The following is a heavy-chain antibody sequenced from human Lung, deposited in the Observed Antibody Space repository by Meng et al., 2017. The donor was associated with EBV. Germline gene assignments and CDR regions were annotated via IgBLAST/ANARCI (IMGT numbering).Heavy chain of an antibody. V-gene: IGHV1-69*02. Sequence: AQLVQAGSELTKPGASVKVSCKASGYTFISYTLNWVRQAPGQGLEWMGRIIPILGIANYAQKFQGRVTITADKSTSTAYMELSSLRSEDTAVYYCASSIFGVVIISPLGYWGQGTLVTVSS. D-gene: IGHD3-3*01. CDR2: IIPILGIA. CDR1: GYTFISYT. J-gene: IGHJ4*02. CDR3: ASSIFGVVIISPLGY.